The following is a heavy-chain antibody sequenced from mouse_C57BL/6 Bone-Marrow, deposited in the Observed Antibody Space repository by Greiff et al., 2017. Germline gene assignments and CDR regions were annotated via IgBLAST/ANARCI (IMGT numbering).Heavy chain of an antibody. CDR2: INPSNGGT. Sequence: QVQLQQPGTELVKPGASVKLSCKASGYTFTSYWMHWMKQRPGQGLEWIGNINPSNGGTNYNEKFKSKATLTVDKSSSTAYMQLSSLTSEDSAVYYCARTDYYGTLFAYWGQGTLVTVSA. J-gene: IGHJ3*01. V-gene: IGHV1-53*01. CDR3: ARTDYYGTLFAY. D-gene: IGHD1-1*01. CDR1: GYTFTSYW.